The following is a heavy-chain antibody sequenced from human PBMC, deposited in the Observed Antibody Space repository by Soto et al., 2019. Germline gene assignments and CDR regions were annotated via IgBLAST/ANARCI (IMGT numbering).Heavy chain of an antibody. J-gene: IGHJ6*03. V-gene: IGHV1-8*01. CDR3: ATGGRYYYYYYMDV. CDR2: MNPNSGNT. CDR1: GYTFTSYD. D-gene: IGHD3-10*01. Sequence: VASVKVSCTASGYTFTSYDINWVRQATGQGLEWMGWMNPNSGNTGYAQKFQGRVTMTRNTSISTAYMELSSLRSEDTAVYYCATGGRYYYYYYMDVWGKGTTVTVSS.